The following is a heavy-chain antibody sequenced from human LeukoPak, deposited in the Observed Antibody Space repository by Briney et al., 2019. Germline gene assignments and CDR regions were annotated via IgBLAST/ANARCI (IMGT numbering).Heavy chain of an antibody. D-gene: IGHD3-10*01. CDR1: GFTFSSYA. J-gene: IGHJ4*02. Sequence: LRLSCAASGFTFSSYAMSWIRQPPGKGLEWIGYIYYSGSTYYNPSLKSRVTISVDTSKNQFSLKLSSVTAADTAVYYCARLYGSGSYYNDFDYWGQGTLVTVSS. CDR2: IYYSGST. V-gene: IGHV4-31*02. CDR3: ARLYGSGSYYNDFDY.